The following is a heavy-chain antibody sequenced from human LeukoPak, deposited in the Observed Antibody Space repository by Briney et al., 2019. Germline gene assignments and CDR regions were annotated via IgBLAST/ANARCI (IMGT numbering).Heavy chain of an antibody. CDR2: INPNSGGT. CDR1: GYTFTAYY. V-gene: IGHV1-2*02. CDR3: AKEGGYCSSGSCYPWWFDP. Sequence: SVKLSCKASGYTFTAYYVHWVRQAPGQGIEWMGWINPNSGGTNYAQKFQGRVTMTRGTSISTAYMELSRLRSDDTAVYYCAKEGGYCSSGSCYPWWFDPWGQGTLVTVSS. D-gene: IGHD2-15*01. J-gene: IGHJ5*02.